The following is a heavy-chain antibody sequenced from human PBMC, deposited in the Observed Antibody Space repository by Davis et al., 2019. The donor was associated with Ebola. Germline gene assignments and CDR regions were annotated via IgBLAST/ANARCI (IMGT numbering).Heavy chain of an antibody. V-gene: IGHV1-46*01. CDR3: AREPRYCSSTSCNYYYYGMDV. CDR2: INPSGGST. Sequence: ASVKVSCKASGYTFTSYYMHWVRQAPGQGLEWMGIINPSGGSTSYAQKFQGRVTMTRDTSTSTVYMELSSLRSEDTAVYYCAREPRYCSSTSCNYYYYGMDVWGQGTTVTVSS. J-gene: IGHJ6*02. D-gene: IGHD2-2*01. CDR1: GYTFTSYY.